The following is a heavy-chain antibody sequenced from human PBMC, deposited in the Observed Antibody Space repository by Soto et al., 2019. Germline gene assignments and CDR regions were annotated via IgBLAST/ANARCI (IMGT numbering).Heavy chain of an antibody. V-gene: IGHV3-43*01. Sequence: GGPLIFSCAASGLTSDYYSMHWVRQAPGKGLEWVSLISWAGRSTYYADSVKGRFTVTRDNSKSSLYLQMNSLTTEDHAFYYCGKDAAVSDYNNIDYWGQGALVTVSS. D-gene: IGHD4-4*01. CDR1: GLTSDYYS. CDR3: GKDAAVSDYNNIDY. J-gene: IGHJ4*02. CDR2: ISWAGRST.